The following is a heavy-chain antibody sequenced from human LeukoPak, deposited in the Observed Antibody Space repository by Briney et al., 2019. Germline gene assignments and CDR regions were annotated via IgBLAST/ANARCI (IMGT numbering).Heavy chain of an antibody. CDR1: GYTFTGYY. V-gene: IGHV1-2*02. D-gene: IGHD2-2*01. CDR2: INPNSGGT. J-gene: IGHJ6*03. CDR3: ARVTRDYTTSSTLPDYYYYYMDV. Sequence: GASVKVSCKASGYTFTGYYMHWVRQAPGQGLEWMGWINPNSGGTNYAQKFQGRVTMTRDTSISTAYMELSRLRADDTAVYYCARVTRDYTTSSTLPDYYYYYMDVWGKGTTVTVSS.